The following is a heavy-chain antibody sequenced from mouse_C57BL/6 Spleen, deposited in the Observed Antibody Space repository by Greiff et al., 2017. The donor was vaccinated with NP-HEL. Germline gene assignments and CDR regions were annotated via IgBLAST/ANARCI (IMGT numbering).Heavy chain of an antibody. J-gene: IGHJ4*01. CDR1: GYTFTSYG. Sequence: QVQLQQSGAELARPGASVKLSCKASGYTFTSYGISWVKQRTGQGLEWIGEIYPRSGNTYYNEKFKDKATLTADKSSSTAYMELRSLTSEDSAVYFGARRGAQATWNYAMDYWGQGTSVTVSS. CDR3: ARRGAQATWNYAMDY. CDR2: IYPRSGNT. D-gene: IGHD3-2*02. V-gene: IGHV1-81*01.